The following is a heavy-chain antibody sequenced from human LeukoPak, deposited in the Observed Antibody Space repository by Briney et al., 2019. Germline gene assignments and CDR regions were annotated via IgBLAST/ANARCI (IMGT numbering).Heavy chain of an antibody. CDR1: GYSFSNYW. J-gene: IGHJ4*02. CDR2: IYPGDYET. CDR3: AIPPGYCGNDCSFDH. V-gene: IGHV5-51*01. Sequence: GESLKISCEGSGYSFSNYWIGWVRQMPGRGLEWMGIIYPGDYETRYSPSFQGLVTISVDKSISTAYLQWSSLKASDTAMYYCAIPPGYCGNDCSFDHWGQGTLVTVSS. D-gene: IGHD2-21*02.